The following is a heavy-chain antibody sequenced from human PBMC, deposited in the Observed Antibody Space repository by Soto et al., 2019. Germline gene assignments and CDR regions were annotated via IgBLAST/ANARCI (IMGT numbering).Heavy chain of an antibody. CDR2: ISGSGGST. V-gene: IGHV3-23*01. CDR3: AKEVVPADILYYYSYGMDV. Sequence: PGWSLRLSCAASGFTFSSYAMSLVRQAPGKGLEWVSAISGSGGSTYYADSVKGRFTISRDNSKNTLYLQMNSLRAEDTAVYYCAKEVVPADILYYYSYGMDVWGQGTTVTVSS. D-gene: IGHD2-2*01. CDR1: GFTFSSYA. J-gene: IGHJ6*02.